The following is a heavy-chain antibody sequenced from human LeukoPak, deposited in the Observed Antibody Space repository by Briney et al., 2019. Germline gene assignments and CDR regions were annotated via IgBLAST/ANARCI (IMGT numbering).Heavy chain of an antibody. CDR1: GFTFSSNS. J-gene: IGHJ4*02. Sequence: GGSLRLSCAASGFTFSSNSMTWVRQAPGQGLEWVSSISGSGGSTYHANSVKGRFTISRDISKITLYLQMNSLRAEDTAAYYCAKSRASSGVAPAGYDYWGQGTLVTVSS. D-gene: IGHD6-13*01. CDR2: ISGSGGST. V-gene: IGHV3-23*01. CDR3: AKSRASSGVAPAGYDY.